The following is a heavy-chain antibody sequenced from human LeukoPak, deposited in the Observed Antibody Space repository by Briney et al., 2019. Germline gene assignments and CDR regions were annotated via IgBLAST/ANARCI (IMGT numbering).Heavy chain of an antibody. Sequence: GGSLRLSCAASGFTLSSYSMNWVRQAPGKGLEWVSYISSSSSTIYYADSVKGRFTISRDNAKNSLYLQMNSLRDEDTAVYYCARAGDRRYYYDSSGYSTWGQGTLVTVSS. CDR3: ARAGDRRYYYDSSGYST. CDR2: ISSSSSTI. CDR1: GFTLSSYS. D-gene: IGHD3-22*01. V-gene: IGHV3-48*02. J-gene: IGHJ5*02.